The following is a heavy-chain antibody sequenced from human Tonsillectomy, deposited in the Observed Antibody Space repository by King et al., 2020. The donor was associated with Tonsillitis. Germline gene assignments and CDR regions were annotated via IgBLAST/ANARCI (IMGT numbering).Heavy chain of an antibody. D-gene: IGHD1-26*01. Sequence: VQRVESGGGLIQPGGSLRISCAASGFTVSSNDMTWFRQAPGKGLWGVAVVYSGGSTYYADSVKGRFTNSSDNSKNTLYLQMNSLRAEDTAVYYCARDLMGATAGFDYWGQGTLVTVSS. J-gene: IGHJ4*02. CDR3: ARDLMGATAGFDY. CDR2: VYSGGST. V-gene: IGHV3-53*01. CDR1: GFTVSSND.